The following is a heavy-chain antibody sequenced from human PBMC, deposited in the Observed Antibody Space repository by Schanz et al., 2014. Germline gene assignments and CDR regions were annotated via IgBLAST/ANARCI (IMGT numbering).Heavy chain of an antibody. J-gene: IGHJ4*02. CDR3: ARGDGGNSLTETEFDY. V-gene: IGHV4-59*01. CDR2: IYYSGST. CDR1: GGSISSYY. Sequence: QVQLQESGPGLVKPSETLSLTCTVSGGSISSYYWSWIRQPPGKGLGWIGYIYYSGSTTYNPSLKTRVTISTDTSENQFSLKLTSVTAADTAVYYCARGDGGNSLTETEFDYWGQGTLVTVSS. D-gene: IGHD1-1*01.